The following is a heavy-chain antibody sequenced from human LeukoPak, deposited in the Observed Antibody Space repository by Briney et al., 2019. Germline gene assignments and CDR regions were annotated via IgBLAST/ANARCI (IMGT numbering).Heavy chain of an antibody. J-gene: IGHJ5*02. D-gene: IGHD1-14*01. CDR3: ARAKMRKPYNWFDP. Sequence: SETLSLTCTVSGGSISSGSYYWSWIRQPAGKGLEWIGHIYTSGSTNYNPSLKSRVTISVDTSKNQFSLKLSSVTAADTAVYYCARAKMRKPYNWFDPWGQGTLVTVSS. V-gene: IGHV4-61*09. CDR2: IYTSGST. CDR1: GGSISSGSYY.